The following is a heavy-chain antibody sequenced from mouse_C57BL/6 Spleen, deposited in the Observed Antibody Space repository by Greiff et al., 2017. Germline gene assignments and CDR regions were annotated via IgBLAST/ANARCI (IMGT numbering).Heavy chain of an antibody. J-gene: IGHJ2*01. CDR2: IHPNSGST. D-gene: IGHD4-1*01. Sequence: VQLQQPGAELVKPGASVKLSCKASGYIFTSYWMHWVKQRPGQGLEWIGMIHPNSGSTNYNEKFKSKATLTVDKSSSTAYMQLSSLTSEASAVYYCASSGTFDYWGQGTTLTVSS. V-gene: IGHV1-64*01. CDR1: GYIFTSYW. CDR3: ASSGTFDY.